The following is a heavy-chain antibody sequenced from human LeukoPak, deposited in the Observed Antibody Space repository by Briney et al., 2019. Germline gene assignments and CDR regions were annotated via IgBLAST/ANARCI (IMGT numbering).Heavy chain of an antibody. J-gene: IGHJ4*02. CDR1: GFTLSSYW. CDR3: ARGKRGYSYGFDY. CDR2: INSDGSST. Sequence: GGSLRLSCAASGFTLSSYWMHWVRQAPGKGLGWVSRINSDGSSTSYPDSVKGRFTISRDNAKNTLYLQMNSLRAEDTAVYYCARGKRGYSYGFDYWGQGTMVTVSS. D-gene: IGHD5-18*01. V-gene: IGHV3-74*01.